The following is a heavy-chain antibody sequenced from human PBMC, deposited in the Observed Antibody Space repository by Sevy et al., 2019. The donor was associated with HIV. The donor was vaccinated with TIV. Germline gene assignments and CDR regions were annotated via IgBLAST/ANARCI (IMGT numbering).Heavy chain of an antibody. CDR2: IYSGGST. CDR1: GFTVSSNY. Sequence: GGSLRLSCAASGFTVSSNYMSWVRQAPGNGLEWVSVIYSGGSTYYADSVKGRFTISRDNSKNTLYLQMNSLRAEDTAVYYCARGEGHGYSYGLTRGSYYYYYMDVWGKGTTVTVSS. J-gene: IGHJ6*03. V-gene: IGHV3-53*01. D-gene: IGHD5-18*01. CDR3: ARGEGHGYSYGLTRGSYYYYYMDV.